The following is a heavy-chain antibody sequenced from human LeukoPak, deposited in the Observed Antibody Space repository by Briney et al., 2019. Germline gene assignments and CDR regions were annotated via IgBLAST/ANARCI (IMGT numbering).Heavy chain of an antibody. V-gene: IGHV3-21*05. CDR1: GFTFRRYS. Sequence: PGGSLRLSCAASGFTFRRYSMNLVRLAPGAGLEWASFISSSIIYIYYAVSVKGRFTISRDNAKNSLYLQMNSLRAEDTAVYYCARPTQDSSGYYMSYYYYGMDVWGQGTTVTVSS. CDR2: ISSSIIYI. CDR3: ARPTQDSSGYYMSYYYYGMDV. D-gene: IGHD3-22*01. J-gene: IGHJ6*02.